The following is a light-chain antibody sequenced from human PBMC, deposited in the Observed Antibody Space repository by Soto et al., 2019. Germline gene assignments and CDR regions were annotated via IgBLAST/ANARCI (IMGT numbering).Light chain of an antibody. J-gene: IGKJ5*01. Sequence: AIQLTQSPSSLSASVGDRVTITCRASQGISSALAWYQQKPGKAPKLLIYDASSLESGVPSRFSGSGSGSDFTLTISSLQPEDFATYYCQQFDNYPITFGQGTRLEIK. CDR2: DAS. CDR1: QGISSA. CDR3: QQFDNYPIT. V-gene: IGKV1D-13*01.